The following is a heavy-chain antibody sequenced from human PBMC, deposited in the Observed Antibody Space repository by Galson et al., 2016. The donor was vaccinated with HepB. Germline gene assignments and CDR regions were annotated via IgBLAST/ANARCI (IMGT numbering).Heavy chain of an antibody. CDR2: MNPNSANT. CDR1: GYSFTSYD. J-gene: IGHJ5*02. D-gene: IGHD2-15*01. Sequence: SVKVSCKASGYSFTSYDINWVRQATGQGLEWMGWMNPNSANTGYAQKFQGRITMTRNTSISTAYMELSSLKSEDTAVYYCVRGGYCGGGSCYNRRDWFDPGGQGTLVTVSS. CDR3: VRGGYCGGGSCYNRRDWFDP. V-gene: IGHV1-8*01.